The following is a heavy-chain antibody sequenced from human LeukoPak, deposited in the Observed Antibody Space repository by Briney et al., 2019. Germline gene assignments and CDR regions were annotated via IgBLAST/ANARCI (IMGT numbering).Heavy chain of an antibody. Sequence: IPGGSLRLSCAASGFTFSSYSMNWVRQAPGKGLEWVSSISSSSSYIYYADSVKGRFTISRDNAKNSLSLQMNSLRAEDTAVYYCARTPSSEQQLSFDNWGQGTLVTVSS. D-gene: IGHD6-13*01. CDR3: ARTPSSEQQLSFDN. J-gene: IGHJ4*02. V-gene: IGHV3-21*01. CDR2: ISSSSSYI. CDR1: GFTFSSYS.